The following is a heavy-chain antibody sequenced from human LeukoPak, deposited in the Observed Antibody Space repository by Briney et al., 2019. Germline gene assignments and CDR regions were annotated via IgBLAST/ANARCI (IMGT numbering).Heavy chain of an antibody. Sequence: PSETLSLTCTVSGGSISSYYWSWIRQPPGKGLEWIGYIYYSGSTNYNPSLKSRATISVDTSKNQFSLKLSSVTAADTAVYYCAREGTDDAFDIWGQGTMVTVSS. CDR3: AREGTDDAFDI. J-gene: IGHJ3*02. CDR1: GGSISSYY. V-gene: IGHV4-59*01. CDR2: IYYSGST.